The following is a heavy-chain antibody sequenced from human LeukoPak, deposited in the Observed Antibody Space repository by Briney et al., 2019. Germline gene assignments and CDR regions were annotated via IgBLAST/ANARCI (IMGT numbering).Heavy chain of an antibody. J-gene: IGHJ4*02. CDR2: ISGSGGST. V-gene: IGHV3-23*01. CDR1: GFTFSSYG. CDR3: ARGGGAGLFYYFDY. D-gene: IGHD3-9*01. Sequence: AGGTLRLSCAASGFTFSSYGMSWVRQAPGKGLEWVSAISGSGGSTDYADSVKGRFTISRDNSKNTLYLQMNSLRAEDTAVYYCARGGGAGLFYYFDYWGQGTLVTVSS.